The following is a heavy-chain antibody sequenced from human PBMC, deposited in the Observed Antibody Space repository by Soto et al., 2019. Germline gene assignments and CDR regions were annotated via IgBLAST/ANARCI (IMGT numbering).Heavy chain of an antibody. Sequence: TLSLTCTVSGGSISIYYWSWIRQPPGKGLEWIGYIYYSGSTNYNPSLKSRVTISVDTSKNQFSLKLSSVTAADTAVYYCARGLTTATTPYDYWGQGTLVTVSS. D-gene: IGHD1-7*01. V-gene: IGHV4-59*01. CDR2: IYYSGST. CDR1: GGSISIYY. CDR3: ARGLTTATTPYDY. J-gene: IGHJ4*02.